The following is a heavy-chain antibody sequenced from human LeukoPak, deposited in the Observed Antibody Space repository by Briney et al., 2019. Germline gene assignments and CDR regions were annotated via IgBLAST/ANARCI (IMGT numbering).Heavy chain of an antibody. Sequence: PSETLSPTCTVSGDSISNNYWNWIRQLPGKGLEWIGYISSTGSNDYNPSLKSRVTISVDTSRNLFSLRLTSVTAADTAVYYCGRHFTGTSGNYYTDSWGQGTLVTVSS. D-gene: IGHD3-10*01. CDR3: GRHFTGTSGNYYTDS. CDR2: ISSTGSN. J-gene: IGHJ5*01. CDR1: GDSISNNY. V-gene: IGHV4-59*08.